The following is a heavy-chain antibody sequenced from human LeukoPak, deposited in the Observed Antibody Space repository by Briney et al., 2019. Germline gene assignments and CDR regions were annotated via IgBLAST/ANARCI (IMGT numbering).Heavy chain of an antibody. CDR3: TRRRAGTSGAFDI. CDR2: ISGSGGST. CDR1: GFTFSSYG. V-gene: IGHV3-23*01. Sequence: GGTLRLSCAASGFTFSSYGMSWVRQAPGKGLEWVSAISGSGGSTYYADSVKGRFTISRDNSKNTLYLQMNSLKTEDTAVYYCTRRRAGTSGAFDIWGQGTMVTVSS. D-gene: IGHD1-1*01. J-gene: IGHJ3*02.